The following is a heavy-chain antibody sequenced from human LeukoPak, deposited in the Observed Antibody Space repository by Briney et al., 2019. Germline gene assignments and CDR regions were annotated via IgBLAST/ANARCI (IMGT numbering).Heavy chain of an antibody. V-gene: IGHV1-8*03. CDR2: MNPNSGNT. J-gene: IGHJ4*02. D-gene: IGHD3-10*01. Sequence: ASVKVPCKASGYTFTSYDINWVRQATGQGLEWMGRMNPNSGNTGYAQKFQGRVTITRNTSVSTAYMELSSLRSEDTAVYYCARGRWVRGANPTPFEYWGQGTLVTVSS. CDR3: ARGRWVRGANPTPFEY. CDR1: GYTFTSYD.